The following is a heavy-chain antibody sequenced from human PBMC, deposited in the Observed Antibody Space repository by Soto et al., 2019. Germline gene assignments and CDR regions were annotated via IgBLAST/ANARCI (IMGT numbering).Heavy chain of an antibody. CDR1: GGSISSYY. Sequence: QVQLQESGPGLVKPSETLSLTCTVSGGSISSYYWSWIRQPPGKGLEWIGNIYNTGSTNYNPSLKSRVTISVDTSKNQFSLKLSSVTAADTAVYYCARHAATIIDYWGQGTLVTVSS. V-gene: IGHV4-59*08. CDR3: ARHAATIIDY. CDR2: IYNTGST. D-gene: IGHD5-12*01. J-gene: IGHJ4*02.